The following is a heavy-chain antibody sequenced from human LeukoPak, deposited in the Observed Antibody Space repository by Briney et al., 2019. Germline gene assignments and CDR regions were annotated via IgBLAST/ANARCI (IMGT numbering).Heavy chain of an antibody. J-gene: IGHJ3*02. CDR3: AREVADTVSPDAFDI. CDR2: IWYDGSNK. D-gene: IGHD5-18*01. Sequence: GGSLRLSCAASGFTFSNYGMHWVRQAPGKGLEWVAVIWYDGSNKYSADSVKGRFTISRDNSKNTLYLQMNSLRAEDTAVYYCAREVADTVSPDAFDIWGRGTMVTVSS. CDR1: GFTFSNYG. V-gene: IGHV3-33*08.